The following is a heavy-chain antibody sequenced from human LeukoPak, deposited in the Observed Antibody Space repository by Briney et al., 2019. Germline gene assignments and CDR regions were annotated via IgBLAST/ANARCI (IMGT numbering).Heavy chain of an antibody. CDR1: GFTVSSNY. D-gene: IGHD6-25*01. CDR2: IYSGGST. J-gene: IGHJ4*02. Sequence: PGGSLTLSCAASGFTVSSNYMSWVRQAPGKGLEWVSVIYSGGSTYYADSVKGRFTISRDNSKNTLYLQMNSLRAEDTAVYYCARDPGGKYYFDYWGQGTLVTVSS. CDR3: ARDPGGKYYFDY. V-gene: IGHV3-53*01.